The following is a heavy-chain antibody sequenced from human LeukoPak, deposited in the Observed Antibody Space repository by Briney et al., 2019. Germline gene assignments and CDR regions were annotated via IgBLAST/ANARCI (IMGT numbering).Heavy chain of an antibody. V-gene: IGHV3-23*01. CDR1: GFTFSDHY. CDR2: ISGSGGST. D-gene: IGHD1-26*01. J-gene: IGHJ4*02. Sequence: GGSLRLSCAASGFTFSDHYMDWVRQAPGKGLEWVSAISGSGGSTYYADSVKGRFTISRDNSKNTLYLQMNSLRAEDTAVYYCAKIVGAMTLDYWGQGTLVTVSS. CDR3: AKIVGAMTLDY.